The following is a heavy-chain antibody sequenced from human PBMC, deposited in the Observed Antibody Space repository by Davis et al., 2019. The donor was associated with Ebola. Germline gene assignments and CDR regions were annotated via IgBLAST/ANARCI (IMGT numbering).Heavy chain of an antibody. J-gene: IGHJ4*02. D-gene: IGHD4-17*01. V-gene: IGHV3-30*18. CDR2: ISYDGSNK. CDR1: GFTFSSYG. Sequence: GESLKISCAASGFTFSSYGMHCVRQAPGKGLEWVAVISYDGSNKYYADSVKGRFTISRDNSKNTLYLQMNSLRAEDTAVYYCAKDGATVTTGIDWGQGTLVTVSS. CDR3: AKDGATVTTGID.